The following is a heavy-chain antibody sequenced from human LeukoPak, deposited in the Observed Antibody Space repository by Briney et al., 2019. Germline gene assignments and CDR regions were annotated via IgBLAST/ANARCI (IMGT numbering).Heavy chain of an antibody. V-gene: IGHV4-39*07. CDR1: GGSMSSGSYY. J-gene: IGHJ4*02. D-gene: IGHD5-24*01. CDR2: IYYSGST. CDR3: ARAQSNQMATKI. Sequence: SGTLSLTCTVSGGSMSSGSYYWGWIRQRPGKGLEWIGNIYYSGSTYYNPSVKSRVTISVDTSKNQFSLKLSSVTAADTAVYYCARAQSNQMATKIWGQGTLVTVSS.